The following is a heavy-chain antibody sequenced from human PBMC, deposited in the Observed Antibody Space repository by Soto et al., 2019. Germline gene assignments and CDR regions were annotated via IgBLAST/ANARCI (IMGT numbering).Heavy chain of an antibody. CDR3: AYGRHPSPRGIDV. J-gene: IGHJ6*02. D-gene: IGHD1-26*01. CDR1: GFIFRTYG. Sequence: GGSLRLSCAASGFIFRTYGMHWVRQAPGKGLEWVALILNDGSSEYYADSVKGRFTISRDNSKNMLYLQMNSLRVEDTAMYYCAYGRHPSPRGIDVSGQGIIVTLS. CDR2: ILNDGSSE. V-gene: IGHV3-30*03.